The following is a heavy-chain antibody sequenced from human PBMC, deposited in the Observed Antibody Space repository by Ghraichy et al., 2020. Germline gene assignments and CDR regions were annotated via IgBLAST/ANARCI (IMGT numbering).Heavy chain of an antibody. CDR1: GGSISSYY. V-gene: IGHV4-59*08. Sequence: SETLSLTCTVSGGSISSYYWSWIRQPPGKGLEWIGYIYYSGSTNYNPSLKSRVTISVDTSKNQFSLKLSSVTAADTAVYYCARHMTTYYYYYGMDVWGQGTTVTVSS. J-gene: IGHJ6*02. CDR2: IYYSGST. CDR3: ARHMTTYYYYYGMDV. D-gene: IGHD4-17*01.